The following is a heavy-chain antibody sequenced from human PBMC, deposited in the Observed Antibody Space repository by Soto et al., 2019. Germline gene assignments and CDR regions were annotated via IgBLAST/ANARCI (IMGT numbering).Heavy chain of an antibody. J-gene: IGHJ3*02. CDR1: GGSISSGGYS. CDR2: IYHSGST. CDR3: ARFATYQLSWGYDAFDI. Sequence: QLQLQESGSGLVKPSQTLSLTCAVSGGSISSGGYSWSWIRQPPGKGLEWIGYIYHSGSTYYNPSLKSRVTISVDRSKNQFSLKLSSVTAADTAVYYCARFATYQLSWGYDAFDIWGQGTMVTVSS. D-gene: IGHD2-2*01. V-gene: IGHV4-30-2*01.